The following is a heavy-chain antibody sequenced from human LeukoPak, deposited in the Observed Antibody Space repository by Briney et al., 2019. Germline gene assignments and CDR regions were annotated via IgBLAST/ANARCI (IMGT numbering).Heavy chain of an antibody. Sequence: GGSLRLSCAASGFTVSSNYMSWVRQAPGKGLEWVSVIYSGGSTYYADSVKGRFTISRDNSKNTLYLQMNSLRAEDTAVYYCARDRVRSFFDYWGQGTLVTVSS. CDR1: GFTVSSNY. J-gene: IGHJ4*02. CDR3: ARDRVRSFFDY. CDR2: IYSGGST. V-gene: IGHV3-66*01. D-gene: IGHD3-16*02.